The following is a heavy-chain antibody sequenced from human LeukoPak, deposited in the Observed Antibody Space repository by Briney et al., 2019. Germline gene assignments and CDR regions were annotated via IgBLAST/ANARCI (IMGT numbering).Heavy chain of an antibody. CDR1: GGSISSGGYY. CDR3: ARIHDKLFDP. CDR2: IYYSGST. J-gene: IGHJ5*02. D-gene: IGHD3-22*01. Sequence: PSETLSLTCTVSGGSISSGGYYWSWIRQHPGKGLEWIGYIYYSGSTYYNPSLKSRVTISVDTSKNQFSLKLSSVTAADTAVYYCARIHDKLFDPWGQGTLVTVSS. V-gene: IGHV4-31*03.